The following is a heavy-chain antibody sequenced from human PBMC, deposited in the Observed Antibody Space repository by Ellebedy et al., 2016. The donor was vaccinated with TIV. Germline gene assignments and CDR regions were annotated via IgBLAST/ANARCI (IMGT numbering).Heavy chain of an antibody. D-gene: IGHD1-26*01. V-gene: IGHV3-11*01. J-gene: IGHJ4*02. CDR1: GFTLSDFY. CDR2: ISLGGSTI. Sequence: GESLKISCATSGFTLSDFYMSWIRQAPGKGLEWISYISLGGSTIYYADAVKGRFTISRDDAKNSLYLQMNSLRAEDTAVYYCTMTQGAAAATDYWGQGMQVTVS. CDR3: TMTQGAAAATDY.